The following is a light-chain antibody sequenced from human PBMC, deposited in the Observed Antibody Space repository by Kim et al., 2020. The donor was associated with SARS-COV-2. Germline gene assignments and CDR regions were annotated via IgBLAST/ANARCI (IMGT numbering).Light chain of an antibody. V-gene: IGKV3-20*01. J-gene: IGKJ1*01. CDR3: QQYGSSPRT. CDR2: GTS. CDR1: QSVGSNY. Sequence: DIVLTQSPATLSLSPGERATLSCRASQSVGSNYLAWYQQKPGQPPRLLIYGTSSRATGIPDRCSGSGAGTDFTLTISRLEPEDVAVYYWQQYGSSPRTFGQGTKVDIK.